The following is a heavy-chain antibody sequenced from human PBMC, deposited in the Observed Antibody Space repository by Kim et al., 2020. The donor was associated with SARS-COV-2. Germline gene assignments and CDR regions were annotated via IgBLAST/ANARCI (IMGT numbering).Heavy chain of an antibody. D-gene: IGHD4-4*01. V-gene: IGHV1-3*01. Sequence: YSQKFQGRVTITRDTSAITAYMELSSLRSEDTAVYYCARDHYSNYYYGMDVWGQGTTVTVSS. CDR3: ARDHYSNYYYGMDV. J-gene: IGHJ6*02.